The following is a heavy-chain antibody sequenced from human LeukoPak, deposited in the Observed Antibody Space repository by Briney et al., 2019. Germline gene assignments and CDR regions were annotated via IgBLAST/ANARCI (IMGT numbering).Heavy chain of an antibody. CDR2: ISSHSSYI. CDR3: ARGDYPSI. D-gene: IGHD4-17*01. CDR1: GFTFSSYN. V-gene: IGHV3-21*01. J-gene: IGHJ4*02. Sequence: TGGSLRLSCATSGFTFSSYNMCWVRQAPGKGLEWVSSISSHSSYIYYADSVKGRFTISRDNAQNSLYLRMNSLRAEDTAVYYCARGDYPSIWGQGTLLTVSS.